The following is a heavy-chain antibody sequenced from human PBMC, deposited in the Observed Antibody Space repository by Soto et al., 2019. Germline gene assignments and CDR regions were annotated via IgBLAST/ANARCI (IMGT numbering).Heavy chain of an antibody. CDR3: AKIRWTISLQEEDAI. V-gene: IGHV1-69*06. Sequence: QVQLVQSGAEVKKPGSSVKVSCKSSGGTFGSYAMSWVRQAPGQGLEWMGGVIPIFGTPHYAQNFHGRVTITADIPTSTAYLELSSLKSADTAVYYCAKIRWTISLQEEDAIWGQGTLVTVSS. J-gene: IGHJ4*02. CDR1: GGTFGSYA. CDR2: VIPIFGTP. D-gene: IGHD2-15*01.